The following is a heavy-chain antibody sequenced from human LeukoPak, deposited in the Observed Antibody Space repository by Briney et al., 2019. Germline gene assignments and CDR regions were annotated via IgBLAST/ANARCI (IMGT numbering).Heavy chain of an antibody. D-gene: IGHD3-22*01. Sequence: KVSCKASAYTFTGYYMHWVRQAPGQGLEWMGWINPNSGGTNYAQKFQGRVTMTRDTSISTAYMELSRLRSDDTAVYYCARDYYDSSGYYRNWFDPWGQGTLFTVSS. CDR3: ARDYYDSSGYYRNWFDP. CDR1: AYTFTGYY. CDR2: INPNSGGT. J-gene: IGHJ5*02. V-gene: IGHV1-2*02.